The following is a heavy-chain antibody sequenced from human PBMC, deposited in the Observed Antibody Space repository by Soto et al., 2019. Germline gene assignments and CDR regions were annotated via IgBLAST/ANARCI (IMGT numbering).Heavy chain of an antibody. CDR1: GGTFSSYA. Sequence: QVQLVQSGAEVKKPGSSVKVSCKASGGTFSSYAISWVRQAPGQGLEWMGGIIPIFGTANYAQKFQGRVTITAVKSTSTAYMELSSLRSEDTAVYYCASNVVVVAATYYGMDVWGQGTTVTVSS. V-gene: IGHV1-69*06. J-gene: IGHJ6*02. D-gene: IGHD2-15*01. CDR3: ASNVVVVAATYYGMDV. CDR2: IIPIFGTA.